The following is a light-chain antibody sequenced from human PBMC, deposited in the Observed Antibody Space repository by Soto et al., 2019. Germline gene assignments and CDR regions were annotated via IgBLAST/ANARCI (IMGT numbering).Light chain of an antibody. Sequence: EIVLTQSPGTLSLSPGQRATLSCRASQSITSKFVAWYQQRPGQPPRLLIYAASTRATVIPDRFNGSGSETDVTLTISRLEPEDFAVYYCQQYGGSPTLAFGGGTKVEI. V-gene: IGKV3-20*01. CDR1: QSITSKF. CDR2: AAS. CDR3: QQYGGSPTLA. J-gene: IGKJ4*01.